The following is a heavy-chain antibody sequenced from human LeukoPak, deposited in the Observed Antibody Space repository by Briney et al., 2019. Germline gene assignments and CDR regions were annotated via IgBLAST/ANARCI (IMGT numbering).Heavy chain of an antibody. V-gene: IGHV4-4*08. D-gene: IGHD3-9*01. CDR3: ARDSYDILTGVWYFDL. J-gene: IGHJ2*01. CDR1: GGSISSYY. Sequence: SETLSLTCTVSGGSISSYYWSWIRQPPGKGLEWIGRIYTSGSTNYNPSLKSRVTISVDTSKNQFSLKLSSVTAADTAVYYCARDSYDILTGVWYFDLWGRGTLVTVSS. CDR2: IYTSGST.